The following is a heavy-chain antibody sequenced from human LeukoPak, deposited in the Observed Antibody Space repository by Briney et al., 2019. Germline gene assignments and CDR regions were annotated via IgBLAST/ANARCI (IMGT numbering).Heavy chain of an antibody. CDR3: PRELNQELPYFDY. Sequence: SETLSLTCAVPGYSISSGYYWGWIRQPPGKGLEWIGSIYHSGSTYYNPSLKSRVTISVDTSKNQFSLKLSSGSPADTAVNNVPRELNQELPYFDYWGQGTLVTVSS. CDR1: GYSISSGYY. J-gene: IGHJ4*02. D-gene: IGHD1-7*01. V-gene: IGHV4-38-2*02. CDR2: IYHSGST.